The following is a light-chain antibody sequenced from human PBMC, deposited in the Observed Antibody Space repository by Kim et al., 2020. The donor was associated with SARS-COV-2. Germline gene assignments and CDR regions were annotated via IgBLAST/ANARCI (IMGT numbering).Light chain of an antibody. CDR1: QGISNY. V-gene: IGKV1-27*01. CDR2: AAS. J-gene: IGKJ4*01. CDR3: QKYNSAPRT. Sequence: SASVGDRVPIACRASQGISNYLAWYQQKPGKVPKLLIYAASTLQSGVQSRFSGSGSGTDFTLTISSLQPGDVATYYCQKYNSAPRTFGGGTKLEI.